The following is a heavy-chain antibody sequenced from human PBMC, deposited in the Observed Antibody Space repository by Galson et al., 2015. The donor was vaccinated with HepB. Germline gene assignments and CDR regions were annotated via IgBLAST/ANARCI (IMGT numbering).Heavy chain of an antibody. J-gene: IGHJ4*02. CDR2: ISAYNGNT. Sequence: SVKVSCKASGYTFTSYGISWVRQAPGQGPEWMGWISAYNGNTNYAQKLQGRVTMTTDTSTSTAYMELRSLRSDDTAVYYCAILWFGESDFDYWGQGTLVTVSS. D-gene: IGHD3-10*01. V-gene: IGHV1-18*01. CDR1: GYTFTSYG. CDR3: AILWFGESDFDY.